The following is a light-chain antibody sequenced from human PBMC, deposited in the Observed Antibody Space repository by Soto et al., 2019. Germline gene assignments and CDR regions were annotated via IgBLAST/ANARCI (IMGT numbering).Light chain of an antibody. CDR1: QSVSSSY. V-gene: IGKV3-20*01. J-gene: IGKJ3*01. CDR2: GAS. Sequence: EIVLTQSPGTLSLSPGERATLSCRVSQSVSSSYLAWYQQKPGQAPRLLIYGASSRATGIPDRFSGSGSGTDFTLTISRLQPEDSAVYYCQQYGSSLVTFGPGTKVDIK. CDR3: QQYGSSLVT.